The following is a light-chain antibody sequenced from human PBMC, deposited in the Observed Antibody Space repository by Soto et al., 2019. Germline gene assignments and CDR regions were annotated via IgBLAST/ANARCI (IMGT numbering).Light chain of an antibody. CDR2: EVS. Sequence: QSALTQPASVSGSPGQSITISCTGTSSDVGGYNYVSWFQQHPGEAPKLMIYEVSHRPSGVSDRLSGSKSGNTASLTISGLQAEDEADDYCCSFTTSNPWVFGGGTKVTVL. V-gene: IGLV2-14*01. J-gene: IGLJ3*02. CDR3: CSFTTSNPWV. CDR1: SSDVGGYNY.